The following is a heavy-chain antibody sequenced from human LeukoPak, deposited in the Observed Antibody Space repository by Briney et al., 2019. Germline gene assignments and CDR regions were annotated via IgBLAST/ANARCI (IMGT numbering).Heavy chain of an antibody. J-gene: IGHJ4*02. Sequence: GGSLRLSCAASGFTVSSDYMNWVRQAPGKGREWISVIYSGGNTYYADSVKGRFTISRDNSKNTLYLQMNSLRAEDTAVYYCARAQPLGGPLGAFDYWGQGTLVTVSS. CDR2: IYSGGNT. V-gene: IGHV3-53*01. CDR1: GFTVSSDY. CDR3: ARAQPLGGPLGAFDY. D-gene: IGHD6-13*01.